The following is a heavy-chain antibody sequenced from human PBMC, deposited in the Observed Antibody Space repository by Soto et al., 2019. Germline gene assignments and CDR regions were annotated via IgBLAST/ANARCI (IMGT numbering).Heavy chain of an antibody. CDR1: GGDFLSYT. CDR2: IIPILDVA. CDR3: AQMWFGELWHGMDV. J-gene: IGHJ6*02. D-gene: IGHD3-10*01. Sequence: QLVQSGAEVKKPGSSVKVSCKASGGDFLSYTISWVRQAPGQGPEWMGQIIPILDVAKNAQKFQGRVAITADKATSTVYMELRSLRSDDTAVYYCAQMWFGELWHGMDVWGQGTTITVSS. V-gene: IGHV1-69*02.